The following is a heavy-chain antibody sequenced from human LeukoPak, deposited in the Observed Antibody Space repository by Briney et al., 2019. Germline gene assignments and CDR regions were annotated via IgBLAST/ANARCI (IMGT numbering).Heavy chain of an antibody. CDR2: INHSGST. J-gene: IGHJ4*02. CDR1: DGSFSGYY. Sequence: SETLSLTRAVYDGSFSGYYWSWIRQPPGKGLEWIGEINHSGSTNYNPSLKSRVTISVDTSKNQFSLKLSSVTAADTAVYYCARVLRYFDWSTPYFDYWGQGTLVTVSS. D-gene: IGHD3-9*01. CDR3: ARVLRYFDWSTPYFDY. V-gene: IGHV4-34*01.